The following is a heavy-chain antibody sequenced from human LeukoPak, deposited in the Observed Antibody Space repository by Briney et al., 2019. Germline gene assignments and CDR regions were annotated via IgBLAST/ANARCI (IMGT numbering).Heavy chain of an antibody. V-gene: IGHV3-21*01. D-gene: IGHD6-19*01. Sequence: GGSLRLSCTASGFTFSSFSMNWVRQAPGKGLEWVSSISTSSSYIYYADSVKGRFTISRDNARNSLYLQMNSLRAEDTAVYYCARGASVVAGSDNALDIRGQGTMVTVSS. CDR3: ARGASVVAGSDNALDI. J-gene: IGHJ3*02. CDR2: ISTSSSYI. CDR1: GFTFSSFS.